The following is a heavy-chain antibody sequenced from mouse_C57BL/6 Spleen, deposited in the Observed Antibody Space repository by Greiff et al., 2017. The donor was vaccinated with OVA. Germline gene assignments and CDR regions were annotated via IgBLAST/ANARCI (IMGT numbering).Heavy chain of an antibody. V-gene: IGHV1-53*01. CDR1: GYTFTSYW. CDR2: INPSNGGT. CDR3: ARRMDYGNYVWFAY. D-gene: IGHD2-1*01. J-gene: IGHJ3*01. Sequence: QVHVKQPGTELVKPGASVKLSCKASGYTFTSYWMHWVKQRPGQGLEWIGNINPSNGGTNYNEKFKSKATLTVDKSSSTAYMQRSSLTSEDSAVYYCARRMDYGNYVWFAYWGQGTLVTVSA.